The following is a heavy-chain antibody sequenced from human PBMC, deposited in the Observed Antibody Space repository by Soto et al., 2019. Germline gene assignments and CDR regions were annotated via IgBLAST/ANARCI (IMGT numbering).Heavy chain of an antibody. V-gene: IGHV4-31*03. J-gene: IGHJ4*02. D-gene: IGHD2-15*01. CDR1: GGSIIDGQTY. Sequence: SETLSLTCTVSGGSIIDGQTYLNWIRQHPKRGLEWMGYINYRGTTNYSPALKSRILISIDTSKNQFSLRLTSVTAADTAVYYCARDAPGVAPYWGQGTLVTVSS. CDR3: ARDAPGVAPY. CDR2: INYRGTT.